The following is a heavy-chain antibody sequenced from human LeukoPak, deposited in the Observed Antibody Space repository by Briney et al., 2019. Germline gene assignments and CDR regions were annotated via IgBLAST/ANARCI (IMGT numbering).Heavy chain of an antibody. V-gene: IGHV5-51*01. CDR2: IYPCYSVT. CDR1: GYSFPSYW. Sequence: GESLKISCKGSGYSFPSYWIGWVPQMPRKGVEGMGIIYPCYSVTTLSPSFQCQVTISADKSISTAYLQWRSVKASDTAMYYCARLILSSGELRFDAIDVWGKGTTVTVSS. D-gene: IGHD1-26*01. J-gene: IGHJ3*01. CDR3: ARLILSSGELRFDAIDV.